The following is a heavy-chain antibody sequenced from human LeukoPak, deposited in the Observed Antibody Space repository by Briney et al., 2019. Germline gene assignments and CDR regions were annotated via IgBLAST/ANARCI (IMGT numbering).Heavy chain of an antibody. CDR1: GFTFSSYA. CDR3: ARDHYGDYGGALGY. Sequence: GGSLRLSCAASGFTFSSYAMHWVRQAPGKGLEWVAVISYDGSNKYYADSVKGRFTISRDNSKNTLYLQMNSLRAEDTAVYYCARDHYGDYGGALGYWGQGTLVTVSS. J-gene: IGHJ4*02. V-gene: IGHV3-30-3*01. CDR2: ISYDGSNK. D-gene: IGHD4-17*01.